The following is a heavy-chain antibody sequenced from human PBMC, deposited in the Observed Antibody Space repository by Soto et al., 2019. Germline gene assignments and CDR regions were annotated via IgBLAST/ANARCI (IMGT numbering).Heavy chain of an antibody. CDR1: GFTFSSYG. CDR2: ISYDGSNK. Sequence: QVQLVESGGGVVQPGRSLRLSCAASGFTFSSYGMHWVRQAPGKGLEWVAVISYDGSNKYYADSVKGRFTISRDNSKNTRYLQMNSLRAEDTAVYYCAKDPDSSGYYPLDAFDIWGQGTMVTVSS. CDR3: AKDPDSSGYYPLDAFDI. J-gene: IGHJ3*02. V-gene: IGHV3-30*18. D-gene: IGHD3-22*01.